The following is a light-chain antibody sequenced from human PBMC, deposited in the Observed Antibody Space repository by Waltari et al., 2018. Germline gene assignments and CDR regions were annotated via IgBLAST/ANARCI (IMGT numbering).Light chain of an antibody. V-gene: IGKV1-5*03. CDR1: QNIGNW. CDR3: QQYQTFRT. CDR2: KSS. J-gene: IGKJ1*01. Sequence: DIRMSQSPSTLSASVGDRVTITCRASQNIGNWVAWYQQIPGRAPKLLIYKSSSLQSGVPSRFSGSGSGTEFTLTITSLQPDDFATYYCQQYQTFRTFGRGTRVELK.